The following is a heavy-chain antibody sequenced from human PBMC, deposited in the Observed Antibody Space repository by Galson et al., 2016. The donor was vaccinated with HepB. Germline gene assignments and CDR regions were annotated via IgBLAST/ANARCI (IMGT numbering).Heavy chain of an antibody. D-gene: IGHD6-13*01. CDR1: GGTFSSYA. Sequence: SVKVSCKASGGTFSSYAFSWVRKAPGQGLEWMGGIIPIFDRTDYAQRFQRRVTITADESTSTAYMELSSLRSEDTAMYYCSRDKSSGYSGYWPTIDAFDIWGQGTMVTVSS. V-gene: IGHV1-69*13. J-gene: IGHJ3*02. CDR3: SRDKSSGYSGYWPTIDAFDI. CDR2: IIPIFDRT.